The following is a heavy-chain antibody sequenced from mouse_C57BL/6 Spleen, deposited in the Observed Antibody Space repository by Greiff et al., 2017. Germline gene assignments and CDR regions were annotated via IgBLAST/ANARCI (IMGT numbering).Heavy chain of an antibody. CDR3: ARILLRYYFDY. V-gene: IGHV5-9*04. CDR2: ISGGGGNT. CDR1: GFTFSSST. J-gene: IGHJ2*01. D-gene: IGHD1-1*01. Sequence: EVKLVESGGGLVKPGGSLKLSCAASGFTFSSSTMSWVRQTPEKRLEWVATISGGGGNTSYPASVKGRFTISRDKDKNTLYLQMSSLRSEDTAGDYCARILLRYYFDYWGQGTTLTVSS.